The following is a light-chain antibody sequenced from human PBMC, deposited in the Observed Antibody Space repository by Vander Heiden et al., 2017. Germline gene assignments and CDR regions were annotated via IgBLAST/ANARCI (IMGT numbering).Light chain of an antibody. CDR3: AAWAASLSGRVG. Sequence: QSVLTQPPSASGTPGQRVTISCSGSSSNIGSNYVYWYQQLPGTAPKLLIYRKNQRPSGVPDRFSGSKSGTSASLAISGLRSEDEADYYCAAWAASLSGRVGFGGGTKLTVL. CDR1: SSNIGSNY. CDR2: RKN. J-gene: IGLJ2*01. V-gene: IGLV1-47*01.